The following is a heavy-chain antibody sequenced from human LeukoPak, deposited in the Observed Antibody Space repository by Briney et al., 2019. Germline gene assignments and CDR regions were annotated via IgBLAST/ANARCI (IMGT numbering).Heavy chain of an antibody. CDR2: IRYNGNNQ. J-gene: IGHJ4*02. CDR1: GFTFNNYG. V-gene: IGHV3-30*02. D-gene: IGHD6-19*01. Sequence: GGSLRLSCAASGFTFNNYGMHWVRQAPGKGLEWVAFIRYNGNNQYYADSVKGRFTISRDNSKNTLYLQMNSLKGDDTAVYYCAKDPRTGAVSGIFYFDYWGQGTLLTVSS. CDR3: AKDPRTGAVSGIFYFDY.